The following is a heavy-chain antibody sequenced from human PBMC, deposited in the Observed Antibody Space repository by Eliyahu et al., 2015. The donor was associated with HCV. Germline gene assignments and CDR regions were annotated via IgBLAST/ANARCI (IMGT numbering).Heavy chain of an antibody. J-gene: IGHJ6*02. CDR1: GFPFXXYX. CDR2: IKQDGSEK. D-gene: IGHD3-10*01. V-gene: IGHV3-7*01. CDR3: ARLLLWFGESGDYYYYGLNV. Sequence: EVQLVESGGGLVQPGGSLRLSCAASGFPFXXYXVXRGPPGSREGAGVVANIKQDGSEKYYVDSVKGRFTISRDNAKNSVYLQMNSLRAEDTAVYYCARLLLWFGESGDYYYYGLNVWGQGTTVTVSS.